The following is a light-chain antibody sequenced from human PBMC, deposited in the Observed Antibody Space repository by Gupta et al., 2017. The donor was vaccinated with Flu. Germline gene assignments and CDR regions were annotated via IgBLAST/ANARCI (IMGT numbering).Light chain of an antibody. J-gene: IGLJ2*01. Sequence: QSALTQPASVGSPGQSITISCPGSYSDVGAYNYVSWYQQHPGKGPKLIIFEVKNRPSGVSTRFSGSKSGNTASLTISGLQAEDDAHYYCSTYTGSSTLFGGGTQLTVL. CDR1: YSDVGAYNY. CDR3: STYTGSSTL. V-gene: IGLV2-14*01. CDR2: EVK.